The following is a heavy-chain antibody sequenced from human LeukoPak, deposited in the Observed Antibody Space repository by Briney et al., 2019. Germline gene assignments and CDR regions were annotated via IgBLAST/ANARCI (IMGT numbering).Heavy chain of an antibody. CDR1: GFTFSTHG. V-gene: IGHV3-30-3*01. CDR3: ARAYSGSFYEAFDF. D-gene: IGHD1-26*01. Sequence: PGGSLRLSCTASGFTFSTHGMHWVRQAPGKGLEWVAVISYHGSNKYYAHSVKGRFTISRDNSKNSLYLQMHSLRPEDTAVYYCARAYSGSFYEAFDFWGQGTMVTVSS. J-gene: IGHJ3*01. CDR2: ISYHGSNK.